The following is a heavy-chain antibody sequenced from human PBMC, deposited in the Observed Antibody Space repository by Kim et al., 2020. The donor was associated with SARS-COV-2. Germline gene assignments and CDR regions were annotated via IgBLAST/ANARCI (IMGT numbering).Heavy chain of an antibody. CDR3: ARGETYYDSSGYSVY. CDR2: INHSGST. J-gene: IGHJ4*02. Sequence: SETLSLTCAVYGGSFSGYYWSWIRQPPGKGLEWIGEINHSGSTNYNPSLKSRVTISVDTSKNQFSLKLSSVTAADTAVYYCARGETYYDSSGYSVYWGQGTLVTVSS. V-gene: IGHV4-34*01. D-gene: IGHD3-22*01. CDR1: GGSFSGYY.